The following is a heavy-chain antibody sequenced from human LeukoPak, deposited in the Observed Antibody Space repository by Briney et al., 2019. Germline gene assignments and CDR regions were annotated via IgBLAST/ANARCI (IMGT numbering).Heavy chain of an antibody. Sequence: GGSLRLSCAASGSTFSNHWMSWVRQAPGKGLQWVANIKQDGSSIYYVDSVRGRFTISRDNARNSLYLQMNSLRAEDTAVYYCVRDVDYWGQGTLVTVSS. CDR1: GSTFSNHW. J-gene: IGHJ4*02. V-gene: IGHV3-7*01. CDR3: VRDVDY. CDR2: IKQDGSSI.